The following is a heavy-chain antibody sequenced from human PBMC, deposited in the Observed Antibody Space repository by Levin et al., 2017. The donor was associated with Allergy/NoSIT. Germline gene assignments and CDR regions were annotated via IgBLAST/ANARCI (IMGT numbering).Heavy chain of an antibody. J-gene: IGHJ5*02. Sequence: GESLKISCAASGFTFSNAWMSWVRQAPGKGLEWVGRIKSKTDGGTTDYAAPVKGRFTISRDDSKNTLYLQMNSLKTEDTAVYYCTPLGGSYYSGSTTREIDPWGQGTLVTVSS. D-gene: IGHD1-26*01. CDR3: TPLGGSYYSGSTTREIDP. CDR1: GFTFSNAW. V-gene: IGHV3-15*01. CDR2: IKSKTDGGTT.